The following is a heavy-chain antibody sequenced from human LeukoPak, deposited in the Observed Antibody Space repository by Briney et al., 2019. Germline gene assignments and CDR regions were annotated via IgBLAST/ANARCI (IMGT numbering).Heavy chain of an antibody. Sequence: SETLSLTCTVSGGSISSSSYYWGWVRQPPGKGLEWIGNIYYSGSTYYNPSLKNRVTMSVDTSKNQFSLRLSSVTAADTAVYYCAKQDSGNYAGLVYWGQGTLVTVSS. CDR1: GGSISSSSYY. CDR2: IYYSGST. D-gene: IGHD1-26*01. CDR3: AKQDSGNYAGLVY. J-gene: IGHJ4*02. V-gene: IGHV4-39*01.